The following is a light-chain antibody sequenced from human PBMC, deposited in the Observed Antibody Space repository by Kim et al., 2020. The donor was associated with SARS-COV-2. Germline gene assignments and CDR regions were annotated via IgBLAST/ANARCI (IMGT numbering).Light chain of an antibody. J-gene: IGKJ1*01. Sequence: EIVMTQSPDILSLSPGERATLSCRASQSVSSYLAWYQQKPGQAPRLLIYDTSNRATGIPARFSGSGSGTDFTLTISSLEPEDFAVYYCQQRSNWPWTFGQGTKVDIK. CDR2: DTS. CDR3: QQRSNWPWT. CDR1: QSVSSY. V-gene: IGKV3-11*01.